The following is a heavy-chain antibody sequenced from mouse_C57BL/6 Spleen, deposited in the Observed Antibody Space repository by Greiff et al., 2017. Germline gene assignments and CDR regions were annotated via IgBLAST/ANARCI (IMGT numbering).Heavy chain of an antibody. J-gene: IGHJ2*01. CDR3: ARSSFDY. CDR2: IYPGDGDT. V-gene: IGHV1-82*01. D-gene: IGHD1-1*01. Sequence: QVQLKQSGPELVKPGASVKISCTASGYAFSSSWMNWVKQRPGKGLEWIGRIYPGDGDTNYNGKFKGKATLTADKSSSTAYMQLSSLTSEDSAVYFCARSSFDYWGQGTTLTVSS. CDR1: GYAFSSSW.